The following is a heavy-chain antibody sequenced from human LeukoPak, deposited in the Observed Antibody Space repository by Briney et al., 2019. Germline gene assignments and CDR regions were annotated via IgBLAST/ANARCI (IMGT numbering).Heavy chain of an antibody. J-gene: IGHJ4*02. V-gene: IGHV4-59*08. CDR2: IYSSGTT. CDR1: GGSMHNYY. CDR3: ARQGRAATMSFFDY. D-gene: IGHD5-12*01. Sequence: SETLSFTCTVSGGSMHNYYWSWIRQPPGKGLEWIGYIYSSGTTNYSPSLKTRLTISVDTSMNQLSLKLNSVTAADTAVYYCARQGRAATMSFFDYWGQGTLVTVSS.